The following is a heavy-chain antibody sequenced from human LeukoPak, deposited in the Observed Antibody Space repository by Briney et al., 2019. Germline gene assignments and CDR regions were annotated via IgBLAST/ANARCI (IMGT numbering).Heavy chain of an antibody. J-gene: IGHJ4*02. CDR3: ARAEDYYDSSGYYEYASFDY. CDR2: ISAYNGNT. CDR1: GYTFTSYG. V-gene: IGHV1-18*01. Sequence: GASVKVSCKASGYTFTSYGISWVRQAPGQGLEWMGWISAYNGNTNYAQKLQGRVTMTTDTSTSTAYMELRSLRSDDTAVYYCARAEDYYDSSGYYEYASFDYWGQGTLVTVSS. D-gene: IGHD3-22*01.